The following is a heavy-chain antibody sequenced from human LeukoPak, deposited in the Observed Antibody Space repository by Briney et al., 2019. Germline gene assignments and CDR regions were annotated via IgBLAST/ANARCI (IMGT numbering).Heavy chain of an antibody. D-gene: IGHD3-9*01. CDR1: GGSISSHY. CDR2: IYYSGST. V-gene: IGHV4-59*11. Sequence: SETLSLTCTVSGGSISSHYWSWIRQPPGKGLEWIGYIYYSGSTNYNPSLKSRVTISVDTSKNQFSLKLSSVTAADTAVYYCARVYDILTGYLDYWGQGTLVTVSS. J-gene: IGHJ4*02. CDR3: ARVYDILTGYLDY.